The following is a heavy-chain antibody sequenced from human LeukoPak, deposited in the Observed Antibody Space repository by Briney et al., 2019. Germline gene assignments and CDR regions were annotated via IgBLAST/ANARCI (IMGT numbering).Heavy chain of an antibody. Sequence: GGSLRLSCAASGFTFSSYSMNWVRQAPGKGLEWVSSISSSSSYIYYADSVKGRFTIPRDNAKNSLYLQMNSLRAEDTAVYYCARGGLFYFVYSSSSDRRPPDYWGQGTLVTVSS. J-gene: IGHJ4*02. CDR3: ARGGLFYFVYSSSSDRRPPDY. V-gene: IGHV3-21*04. D-gene: IGHD6-13*01. CDR2: ISSSSSYI. CDR1: GFTFSSYS.